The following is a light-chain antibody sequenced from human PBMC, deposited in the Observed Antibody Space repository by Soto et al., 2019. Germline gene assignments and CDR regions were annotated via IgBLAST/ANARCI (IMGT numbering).Light chain of an antibody. J-gene: IGKJ4*01. CDR3: QQRSNRALT. Sequence: EIVLTQSPATLSLSPGERATLSCRASQSVSSYLAWYQQKPGQAPRLLIYDASNRATGIPARFSGSGSGTDFTLPISSLEPEDFAVYYCQQRSNRALTFGGGTKVEIK. V-gene: IGKV3-11*01. CDR2: DAS. CDR1: QSVSSY.